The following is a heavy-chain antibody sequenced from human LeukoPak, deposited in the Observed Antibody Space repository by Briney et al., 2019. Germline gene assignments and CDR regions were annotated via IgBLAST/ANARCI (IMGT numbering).Heavy chain of an antibody. CDR3: ARDLSGADAFDI. D-gene: IGHD3-3*01. CDR2: ISYDGSNK. CDR1: GFTFSSYA. Sequence: GRSLRLSCAASGFTFSSYAMHWVRQAPGKGLEWVAVISYDGSNKYYADSVKGRFTISRDNSKNTLYLQMNSLRAEDTAVYYCARDLSGADAFDIWGQGTMVTVSS. V-gene: IGHV3-30-3*01. J-gene: IGHJ3*02.